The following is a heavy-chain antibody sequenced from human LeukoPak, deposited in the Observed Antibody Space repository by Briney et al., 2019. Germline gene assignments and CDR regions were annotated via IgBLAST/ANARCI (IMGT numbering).Heavy chain of an antibody. V-gene: IGHV4-31*03. CDR1: GGSMSSGAYY. D-gene: IGHD3-9*01. CDR3: ATAHYDILTGFGYSFDY. Sequence: SQTLSLTCTVSGGSMSSGAYYWRWIRQHPGKGLEWIGYIYYSGSTYYNPSLKSRVNISVNTSKNQFSLKLSSVSAADTAVYYGATAHYDILTGFGYSFDYWVQGTLVTVSS. CDR2: IYYSGST. J-gene: IGHJ4*02.